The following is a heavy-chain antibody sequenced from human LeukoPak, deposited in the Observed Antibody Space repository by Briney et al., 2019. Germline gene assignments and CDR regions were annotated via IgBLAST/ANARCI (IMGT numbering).Heavy chain of an antibody. J-gene: IGHJ4*02. CDR2: IRSKANSYAT. D-gene: IGHD1-14*01. CDR3: KTGIRTDFDY. CDR1: GSTFSGSA. V-gene: IGHV3-73*01. Sequence: GGSLRLSCAASGSTFSGSAMHWVRQASGKGLEWVGRIRSKANSYATAYAASVKGRFTISRDDSKNTAYLQMNSLKTEDTAVYYCKTGIRTDFDYWGQGTLVTVSS.